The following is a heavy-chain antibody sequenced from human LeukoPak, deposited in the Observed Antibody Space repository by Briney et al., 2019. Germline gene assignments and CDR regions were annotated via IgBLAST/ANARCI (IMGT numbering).Heavy chain of an antibody. V-gene: IGHV1-46*01. J-gene: IGHJ4*02. Sequence: ASVKVSCKASGYTFTSYGISWVRQAPGQGLEWMGIINPSGGSTSYAQKFQGRVTMTRDTSTSTVYMELSSLRSEDTAVYYCARGYCSSTSCHQLYYFDYWGQGTLVTVSS. D-gene: IGHD2-2*01. CDR2: INPSGGST. CDR1: GYTFTSYG. CDR3: ARGYCSSTSCHQLYYFDY.